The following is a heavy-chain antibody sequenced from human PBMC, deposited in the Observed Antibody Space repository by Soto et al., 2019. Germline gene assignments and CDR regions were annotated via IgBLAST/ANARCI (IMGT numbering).Heavy chain of an antibody. J-gene: IGHJ6*02. D-gene: IGHD2-8*01. CDR3: ARDRGGLGYCTNGVCRRNYGMDV. CDR2: IYYSGST. Sequence: PSETLSLTCTVSGGSISSYYWSWIRQPPGKGLEWIGYIYYSGSTNYNPSLKSRVTISVDTSKNQFSLKLSSVTAADTAVYYCARDRGGLGYCTNGVCRRNYGMDVWGQGTTVTVS. CDR1: GGSISSYY. V-gene: IGHV4-59*01.